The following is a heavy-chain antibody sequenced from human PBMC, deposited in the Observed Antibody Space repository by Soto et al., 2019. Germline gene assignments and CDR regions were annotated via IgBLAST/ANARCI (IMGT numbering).Heavy chain of an antibody. J-gene: IGHJ6*02. V-gene: IGHV3-7*03. CDR1: GFTFSNYW. D-gene: IGHD2-15*01. Sequence: GGSLRLSCAASGFTFSNYWMTWVRQAPGKGLEWVANIMQDGSEGSYVDSVKGRFTISRDKAKVSLFLQMNSLRAADRDLYPCAPETGSKSMEVWGQGTTVTVSS. CDR2: IMQDGSEG. CDR3: APETGSKSMEV.